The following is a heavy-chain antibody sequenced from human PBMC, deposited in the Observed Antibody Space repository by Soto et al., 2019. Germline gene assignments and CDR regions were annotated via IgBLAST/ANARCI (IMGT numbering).Heavy chain of an antibody. CDR2: INHSGST. Sequence: SETLSLTCAVYGGSFSGYYWSWIRQPPGKGLEWIGEINHSGSTNYNPSLKSRVTISVDTSKNQFSLKLSSVTAADTAVYYCARETRSRGYWGQGTLVTVSS. CDR3: ARETRSRGY. D-gene: IGHD3-16*01. V-gene: IGHV4-34*01. CDR1: GGSFSGYY. J-gene: IGHJ4*02.